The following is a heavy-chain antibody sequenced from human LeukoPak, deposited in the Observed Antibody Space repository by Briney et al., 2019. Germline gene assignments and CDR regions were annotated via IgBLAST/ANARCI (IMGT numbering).Heavy chain of an antibody. Sequence: GGSLRLSCAASGFTFSSYWMSWVRQAPGKGLEGVADIKHDGSGKYYVDSVKGRFTISRDNAKNSMYLQMNSLRVADTAVYYCARRVAFGEYFEYWGQGTLVTVSS. D-gene: IGHD3-10*01. CDR1: GFTFSSYW. CDR3: ARRVAFGEYFEY. J-gene: IGHJ4*02. V-gene: IGHV3-7*03. CDR2: IKHDGSGK.